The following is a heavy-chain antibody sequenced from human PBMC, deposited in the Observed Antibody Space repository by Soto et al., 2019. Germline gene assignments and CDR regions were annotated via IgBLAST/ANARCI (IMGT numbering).Heavy chain of an antibody. D-gene: IGHD1-26*01. Sequence: ASVKVSCNASGYTFTGHYIHLVRQAPEQGPEWMGEIGPESGATRYAEKFQGRVTMTRDTSITTVYMELKNLSPDDTAVYYCGRGRSGQIVVFYWGQGTPVTVSS. CDR3: GRGRSGQIVVFY. CDR2: IGPESGAT. J-gene: IGHJ4*02. V-gene: IGHV1-2*02. CDR1: GYTFTGHY.